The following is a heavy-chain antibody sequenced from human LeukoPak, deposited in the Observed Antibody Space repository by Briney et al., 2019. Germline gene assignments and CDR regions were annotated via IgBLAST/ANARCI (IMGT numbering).Heavy chain of an antibody. CDR1: GFTFSSYS. Sequence: PGGSLRLSCAASGFTFSSYSMNWVRQAPGKGLEWVSSISSSSNYIYYADSVKGRFTISRDNAKNSLYLQMNSLRAEDTAVYYRARDRVYDYDSSGSIDYWGQGTLVTVSS. CDR3: ARDRVYDYDSSGSIDY. J-gene: IGHJ4*02. CDR2: ISSSSNYI. V-gene: IGHV3-21*01. D-gene: IGHD3-22*01.